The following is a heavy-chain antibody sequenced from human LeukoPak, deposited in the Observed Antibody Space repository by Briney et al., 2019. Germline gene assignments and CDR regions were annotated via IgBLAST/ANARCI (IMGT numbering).Heavy chain of an antibody. J-gene: IGHJ4*02. CDR3: ARQRKYDSSGYSLDY. CDR2: INHSGST. CDR1: GGSFSGYY. Sequence: SETLSLTCAVYGGSFSGYYWSWIRQPPGKGLEWIGEINHSGSTNYNPSLKSRVTISVDTSKNQFSLKLSSVTAADTAVYYCARQRKYDSSGYSLDYWGQGTLVTVSS. D-gene: IGHD3-22*01. V-gene: IGHV4-34*01.